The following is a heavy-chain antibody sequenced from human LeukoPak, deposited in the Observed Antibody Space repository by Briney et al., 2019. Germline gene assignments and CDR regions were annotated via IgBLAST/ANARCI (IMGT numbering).Heavy chain of an antibody. V-gene: IGHV3-30*04. Sequence: GSLRLSCAASGLTFSDYAMHWVRQAPGKGLEWVAIISYDGTNKYYTDSVKDRFTISRDNSKNTLSLQMNSLRAEDTAVYYCGGAYYDSSGYYGIGYWGQGTLVTVSS. CDR2: ISYDGTNK. D-gene: IGHD3-22*01. J-gene: IGHJ4*02. CDR1: GLTFSDYA. CDR3: GGAYYDSSGYYGIGY.